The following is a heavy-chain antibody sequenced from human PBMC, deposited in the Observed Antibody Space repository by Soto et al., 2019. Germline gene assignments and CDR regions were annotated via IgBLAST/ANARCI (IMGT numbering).Heavy chain of an antibody. D-gene: IGHD6-19*01. CDR2: ISSSSTI. Sequence: EVQLVESGGDLVQPGGSLRLSCAASGFTFSTYSMNWVRQAPGKGLEWVSSISSSSTIYYADSVKGRFTTSRDNVQNSPELQMHSLRAEDAAVYYCARARGSGWTFDYWVQGTLVTVSS. CDR1: GFTFSTYS. CDR3: ARARGSGWTFDY. J-gene: IGHJ4*02. V-gene: IGHV3-48*01.